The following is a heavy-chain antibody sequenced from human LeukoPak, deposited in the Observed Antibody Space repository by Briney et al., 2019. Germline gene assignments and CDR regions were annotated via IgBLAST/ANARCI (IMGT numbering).Heavy chain of an antibody. J-gene: IGHJ4*02. CDR3: ARTYYDSSGYYIDY. D-gene: IGHD3-22*01. CDR2: IYPGDSDT. Sequence: GESLKISCQGSGYSFSTYWIGWVRPMPGKGLEWMGIIYPGDSDTRYSPSFQGQVTISAVKSISTAYLQWSSLKASDTAMYYCARTYYDSSGYYIDYWGQGTLVTVSS. CDR1: GYSFSTYW. V-gene: IGHV5-51*01.